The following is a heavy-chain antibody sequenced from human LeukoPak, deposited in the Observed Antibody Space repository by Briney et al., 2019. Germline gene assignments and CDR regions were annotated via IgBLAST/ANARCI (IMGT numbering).Heavy chain of an antibody. V-gene: IGHV3-49*03. CDR1: GYAFGDYA. J-gene: IGHJ4*02. Sequence: GGSLRHSCTASGYAFGDYALSWFRQAPGKGLEWVSFIRSKTYGGTTHYAASVQGRFNISRDDSKGIAFLQMNSLKIEDTAVYYCARVDYGGAPRRNYWGQGTLVTVSS. D-gene: IGHD4-23*01. CDR3: ARVDYGGAPRRNY. CDR2: IRSKTYGGTT.